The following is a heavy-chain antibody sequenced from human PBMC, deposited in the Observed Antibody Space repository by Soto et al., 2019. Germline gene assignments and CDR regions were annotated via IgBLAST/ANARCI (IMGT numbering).Heavy chain of an antibody. V-gene: IGHV4-39*01. CDR3: ASFSPFRYDPGLDY. CDR2: ICYSGST. J-gene: IGHJ4*02. CDR1: GSSISSSSYY. Sequence: SETLSLTCTVSGSSISSSSYYWGWIRQPPGKGLEWIGSICYSGSTYYNPSLKSRVTISVDTSKNQFSLKLSSVTAADTAVYYCASFSPFRYDPGLDYWGQGTLVTVSS. D-gene: IGHD5-12*01.